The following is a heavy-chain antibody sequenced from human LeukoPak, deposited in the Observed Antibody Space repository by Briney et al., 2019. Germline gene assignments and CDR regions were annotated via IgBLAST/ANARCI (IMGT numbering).Heavy chain of an antibody. CDR2: IKQDGSEK. V-gene: IGHV3-7*01. D-gene: IGHD3-22*01. CDR1: GFTFSSYW. J-gene: IGHJ4*02. Sequence: PGGSLRLSCAASGFTFSSYWMSWVRQAPGKGLEWVANIKQDGSEKYYVDSVKGRFTISRDNAKNSLYLQMNSLRAEDTAVYYCARDTLYYYDSSGYGYWGQGTLVTVSS. CDR3: ARDTLYYYDSSGYGY.